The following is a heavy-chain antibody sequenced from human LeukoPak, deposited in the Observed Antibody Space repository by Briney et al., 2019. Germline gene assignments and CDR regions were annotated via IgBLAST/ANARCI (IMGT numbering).Heavy chain of an antibody. D-gene: IGHD3-22*01. V-gene: IGHV1-2*06. J-gene: IGHJ4*02. Sequence: ASVTVSCKASGYTFTGYYMHWVRQAPGQGLEWMGRINPNSGGTNYAQKFQGRVTMTRDTSISTAYMELSRLRSDDTAVYYCARGGSSGYYYDDYFDYWGQGTLVTVSS. CDR3: ARGGSSGYYYDDYFDY. CDR1: GYTFTGYY. CDR2: INPNSGGT.